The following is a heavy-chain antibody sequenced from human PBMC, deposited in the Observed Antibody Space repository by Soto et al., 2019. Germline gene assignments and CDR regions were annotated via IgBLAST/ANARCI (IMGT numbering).Heavy chain of an antibody. J-gene: IGHJ6*02. CDR3: ARGDYGGNSPHYYYGMDV. D-gene: IGHD4-17*01. CDR1: GYSFTSYW. Sequence: RGESLKISCKGSGYSFTSYWIGWVRQMPGKGLEWMGIIYPGDSDTRYSPSFQGQVTISADKSISTAYLQWSSLKASDTAMYYCARGDYGGNSPHYYYGMDVWGQGTTVTVSS. V-gene: IGHV5-51*01. CDR2: IYPGDSDT.